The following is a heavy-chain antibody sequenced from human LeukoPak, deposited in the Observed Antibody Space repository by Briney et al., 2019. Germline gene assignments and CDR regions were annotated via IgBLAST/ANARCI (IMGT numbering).Heavy chain of an antibody. CDR1: GFTVSSNY. D-gene: IGHD4-17*01. V-gene: IGHV3-66*01. J-gene: IGHJ3*02. CDR3: ARDERLRTDAFDI. Sequence: GSLRLSCAASGFTVSSNYMSWVRQAPGKGLEWVSVIYSGGSTYYADSVKGRFTISRGNSKNTLYLQMNSLRAEDTAVYYCARDERLRTDAFDIWGQGTMVTVSS. CDR2: IYSGGST.